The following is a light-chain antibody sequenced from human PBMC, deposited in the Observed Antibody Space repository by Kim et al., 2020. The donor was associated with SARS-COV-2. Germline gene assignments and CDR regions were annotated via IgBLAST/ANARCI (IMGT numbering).Light chain of an antibody. CDR3: SSYTRSGTLYVV. J-gene: IGLJ3*02. CDR2: AVS. V-gene: IGLV2-14*04. CDR1: SSDSGDYKY. Sequence: SITISCAGSSSDSGDYKYVSWYQQHPGKAPKLIISAVSDRPSGISNRFSGSKSGNTASLTISRLQAEDEADYYCSSYTRSGTLYVVFGGGTQLTVL.